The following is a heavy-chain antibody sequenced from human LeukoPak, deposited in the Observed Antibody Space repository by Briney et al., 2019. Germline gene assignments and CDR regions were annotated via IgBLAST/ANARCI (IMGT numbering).Heavy chain of an antibody. D-gene: IGHD4-17*01. CDR3: ARHHYGDSNFDY. CDR2: IDPSDSYA. V-gene: IGHV5-10-1*01. J-gene: IGHJ4*02. Sequence: GESLRISCKGSGYSFTNYWITWVRQMPGKGLEWVGRIDPSDSYANYNPSFQGHVTISADKSISTAYLQWSSLKASDTAMYYCARHHYGDSNFDYWGQGTLVTVSS. CDR1: GYSFTNYW.